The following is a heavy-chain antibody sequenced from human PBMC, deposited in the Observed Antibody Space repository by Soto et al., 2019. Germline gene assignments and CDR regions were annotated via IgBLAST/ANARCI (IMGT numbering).Heavy chain of an antibody. V-gene: IGHV3-23*04. CDR3: AKDPPSSGEGV. CDR1: GFTVSSNY. J-gene: IGHJ6*02. CDR2: SGRGGNT. Sequence: EVQLVESGGGLIQPGGSLRLSCAASGFTVSSNYMSWVRQAPGKGLEWVSGLSGRGGNTYYADSVKGRFTISRDNSKNTLYLQMNSLRAEDTALYYCAKDPPSSGEGVWGQGTTVTVSS. D-gene: IGHD3-10*01.